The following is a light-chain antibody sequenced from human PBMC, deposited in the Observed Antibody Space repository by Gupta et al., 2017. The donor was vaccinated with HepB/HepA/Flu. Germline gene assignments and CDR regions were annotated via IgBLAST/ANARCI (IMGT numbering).Light chain of an antibody. Sequence: HSALTPPRSVSGSPGPSVTISCTGTSSDGGGYNYVSWYQQHPGKAPKLMMYDVSKRPSGVPDRFSGSKSGNTASLTISGLQAEDEADYYCCSYAGSYTGVFGGGTKLTVL. V-gene: IGLV2-11*01. CDR1: SSDGGGYNY. CDR2: DVS. J-gene: IGLJ3*02. CDR3: CSYAGSYTGV.